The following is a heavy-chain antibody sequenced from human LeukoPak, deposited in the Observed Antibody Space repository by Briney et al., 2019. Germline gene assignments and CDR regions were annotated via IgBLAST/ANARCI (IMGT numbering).Heavy chain of an antibody. CDR3: AKDPRYSSGSHGFDP. V-gene: IGHV3-23*01. Sequence: WVSLTLSCSASGFTFSSYARRWVRQAPGKGLGWFSAISGSGGSTYYADSVKGRFTISRDNSKNTLYLQMNSLRAEDTAVYYCAKDPRYSSGSHGFDPWGQRTLVTVSS. D-gene: IGHD6-19*01. CDR2: ISGSGGST. CDR1: GFTFSSYA. J-gene: IGHJ5*02.